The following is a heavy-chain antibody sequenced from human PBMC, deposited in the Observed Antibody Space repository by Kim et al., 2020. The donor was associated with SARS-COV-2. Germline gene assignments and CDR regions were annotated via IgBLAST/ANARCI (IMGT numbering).Heavy chain of an antibody. D-gene: IGHD3-22*01. V-gene: IGHV1-69*02. J-gene: IGHJ3*02. CDR1: GGTFSSYT. CDR3: ARYPYYYDSSGYSDAFDI. Sequence: SVKVSCKASGGTFSSYTISWVRQATGQGLEWMGRIISILGIENYAQKFQGRVTITADKSTSTAYMELSSLRSEDTAVYYCARYPYYYDSSGYSDAFDIWGQGTMVTVSS. CDR2: IISILGIE.